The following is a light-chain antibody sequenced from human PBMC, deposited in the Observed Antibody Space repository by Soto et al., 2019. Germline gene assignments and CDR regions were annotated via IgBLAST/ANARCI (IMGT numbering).Light chain of an antibody. J-gene: IGKJ1*01. V-gene: IGKV3-20*01. CDR1: QSLSSSQ. CDR2: DAS. Sequence: EIVLTQSPGTLSLSPGERATLSCRASQSLSSSQLAWYQQKPGQAPRLLIHDASSRATGISDRFTGSGSGTDFTLTTTTLEPEDFAVYYCQQHGSSPRTFGLGTKVDIK. CDR3: QQHGSSPRT.